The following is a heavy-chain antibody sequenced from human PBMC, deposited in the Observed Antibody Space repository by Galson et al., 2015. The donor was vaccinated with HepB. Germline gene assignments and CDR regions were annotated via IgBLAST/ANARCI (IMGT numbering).Heavy chain of an antibody. V-gene: IGHV1-46*01. CDR1: GYVFTSYY. Sequence: SVKVSCKALGYVFTSYYLHWVRQAPRQGLEWMRIINPSGDNTHYAEKFQGRVTLTRDTSTNTVYMDLTGLIYEDTAVYYCARGAFRYDSVWGRPTNNWFDPWGQGTLVTVSS. D-gene: IGHD3-16*01. CDR2: INPSGDNT. CDR3: ARGAFRYDSVWGRPTNNWFDP. J-gene: IGHJ5*02.